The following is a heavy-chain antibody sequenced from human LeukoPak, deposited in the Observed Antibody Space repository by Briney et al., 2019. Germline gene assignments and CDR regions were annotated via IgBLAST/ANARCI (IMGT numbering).Heavy chain of an antibody. CDR2: IRSSGSTI. CDR3: VRAGLGVSSYYDL. CDR1: GFSFTGYS. J-gene: IGHJ2*01. D-gene: IGHD3-10*01. V-gene: IGHV3-48*02. Sequence: PGGSLRLSCAASGFSFTGYSMNWVRQAPGKGLEWLSYIRSSGSTIYYADSVKGRFTVSRDNAKNSLYLQMNSLRDEDTAVYYCVRAGLGVSSYYDLWGRGTLVSVSS.